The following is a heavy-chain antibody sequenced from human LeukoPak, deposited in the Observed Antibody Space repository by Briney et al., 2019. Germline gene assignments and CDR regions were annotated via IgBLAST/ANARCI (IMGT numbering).Heavy chain of an antibody. D-gene: IGHD5-18*01. J-gene: IGHJ4*02. V-gene: IGHV3-23*01. CDR1: GFTFNNYA. Sequence: QPGGSLRLSCAASGFTFNNYAMNWVRQAPGKGLEWVSTISGSGDTTYYADSVKGRFTISRDNSKNTLYLQMNSLRAEDTAVYYCAKAKTQAMVLPGNCWGLGTLVTVSS. CDR2: ISGSGDTT. CDR3: AKAKTQAMVLPGNC.